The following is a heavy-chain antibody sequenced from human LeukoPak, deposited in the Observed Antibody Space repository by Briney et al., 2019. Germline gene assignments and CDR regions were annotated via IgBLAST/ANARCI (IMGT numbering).Heavy chain of an antibody. CDR2: IKQDGSEK. D-gene: IGHD3-3*01. J-gene: IGHJ4*02. Sequence: GGSLRLSYAASWFNFRSYWMSWVRQAPGKGLEWVANIKQDGSEKYYVDSVKGRFTISRDNAKNSLYLQMNSLRAEDTAVYYCAVTLFGRNFWSGSSHFDYWGQGTLVTVSS. CDR1: WFNFRSYW. V-gene: IGHV3-7*01. CDR3: AVTLFGRNFWSGSSHFDY.